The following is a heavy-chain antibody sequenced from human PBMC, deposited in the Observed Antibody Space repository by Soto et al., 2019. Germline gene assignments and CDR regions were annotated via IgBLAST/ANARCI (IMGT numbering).Heavy chain of an antibody. J-gene: IGHJ5*02. CDR3: AELVGGVKASGAPGDWLDP. CDR1: GFMFSGYA. Sequence: QVQLVESGGGVVQPGDSLRLSCAASGFMFSGYAMHWIRQSPGKGLEWVAVISHDGSEKYYGDSVKGRCTVSRDNSNNTLFLQIDSLRAEDTAVYYCAELVGGVKASGAPGDWLDPWGQGTLVTVSS. CDR2: ISHDGSEK. V-gene: IGHV3-30*18. D-gene: IGHD3-3*01.